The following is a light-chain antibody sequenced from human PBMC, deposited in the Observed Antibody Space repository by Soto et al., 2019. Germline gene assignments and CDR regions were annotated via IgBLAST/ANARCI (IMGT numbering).Light chain of an antibody. CDR1: QSISSW. J-gene: IGKJ1*01. V-gene: IGKV1-5*01. CDR3: QQRRT. Sequence: DIQMTQSPSTLSASVGDRVTITCRASQSISSWLAWYQQKPGKAPKLLIYDASSLESGVPSRLSGSGSGTEFTLTISSLQPDDFATYYCQQRRTFGQGTKVEIK. CDR2: DAS.